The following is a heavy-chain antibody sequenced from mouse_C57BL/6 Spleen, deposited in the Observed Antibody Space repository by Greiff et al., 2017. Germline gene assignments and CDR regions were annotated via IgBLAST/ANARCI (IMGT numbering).Heavy chain of an antibody. CDR3: AIWLRRKGNYCDY. D-gene: IGHD2-2*01. Sequence: VQLQQPGAELVMPGASVKLSCKASGYTFTSYWMPWVKQRPGQGLEWIGEIDPSDSYTNYNQKFKGKSTLTVDKSSSTAYMQLSSLISEDSAVYYCAIWLRRKGNYCDYWGQGTTLTVSS. CDR1: GYTFTSYW. J-gene: IGHJ2*01. CDR2: IDPSDSYT. V-gene: IGHV1-69*01.